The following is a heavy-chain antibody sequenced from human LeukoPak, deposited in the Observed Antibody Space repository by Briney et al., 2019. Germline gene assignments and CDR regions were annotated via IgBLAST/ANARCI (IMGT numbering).Heavy chain of an antibody. V-gene: IGHV3-7*01. CDR3: GRFGYVAGVDL. Sequence: GGSLTLSCAASGLSFSDYWMTWVRQAPGAGLEFVANINPDGTATYYADPVKGRFTISRDNAKNLVYLQMNSLRAEDTAVYHCGRFGYVAGVDLWGQGTLVTVSS. D-gene: IGHD6-19*01. J-gene: IGHJ4*02. CDR1: GLSFSDYW. CDR2: INPDGTAT.